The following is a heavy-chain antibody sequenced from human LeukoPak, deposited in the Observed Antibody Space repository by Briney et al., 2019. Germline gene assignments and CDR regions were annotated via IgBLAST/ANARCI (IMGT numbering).Heavy chain of an antibody. CDR2: IKQDGSEK. Sequence: GGSLRPSCAASGFTFSSYWMSWVRQAPGKGLEWVANIKQDGSEKYYVDSVKGRFTISRDNAKNSLYLQMNSLRAEDTAVYYCARVGVLLWFGESDYGMDVWGKGTTVTVSS. CDR1: GFTFSSYW. CDR3: ARVGVLLWFGESDYGMDV. J-gene: IGHJ6*04. D-gene: IGHD3-10*01. V-gene: IGHV3-7*03.